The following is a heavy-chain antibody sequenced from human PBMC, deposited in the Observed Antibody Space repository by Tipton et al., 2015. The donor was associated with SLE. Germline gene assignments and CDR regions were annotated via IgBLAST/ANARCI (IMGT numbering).Heavy chain of an antibody. J-gene: IGHJ4*02. CDR2: IYYSGST. D-gene: IGHD3-10*01. CDR1: GFTFSSYW. CDR3: ARGGGSGSDY. Sequence: LRLSCAASGFTFSSYWMSWVRQAPGKGLEWIGYIYYSGSTYYNPSLKSRVTISVDTSKNQFSLKLSSVTAADTAVYYCARGGGSGSDYWGQGTLVTVSS. V-gene: IGHV4-59*06.